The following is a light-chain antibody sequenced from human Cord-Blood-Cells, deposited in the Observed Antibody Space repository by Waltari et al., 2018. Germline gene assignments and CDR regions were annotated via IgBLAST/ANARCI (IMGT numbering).Light chain of an antibody. CDR3: CSYAGSSTL. V-gene: IGLV2-23*01. CDR2: EGS. CDR1: SSDVGSYNL. Sequence: QSALTQPASVSGSPGQSITISCTGTSSDVGSYNLVSWYQQHPGKAPKLMIYEGSKRPSAVSNRFSGSKSGNTTYLTSSGLQAEDEADYYCCSYAGSSTLFGGGTKLTVL. J-gene: IGLJ2*01.